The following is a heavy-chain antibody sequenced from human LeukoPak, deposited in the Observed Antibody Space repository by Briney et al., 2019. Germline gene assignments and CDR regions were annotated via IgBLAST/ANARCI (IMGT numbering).Heavy chain of an antibody. V-gene: IGHV4-59*01. CDR1: GGSIGSYY. CDR3: ARETPYGSGSYPFDY. J-gene: IGHJ4*02. Sequence: SETLSLTCTVSGGSIGSYYWSWIRQPPGKGLEWIGYIYNSGSTNNNPSLKSRVTISVDTSKKQFSLKLSSVTAADTAVYYCARETPYGSGSYPFDYWGQGILVTVSS. D-gene: IGHD3-10*01. CDR2: IYNSGST.